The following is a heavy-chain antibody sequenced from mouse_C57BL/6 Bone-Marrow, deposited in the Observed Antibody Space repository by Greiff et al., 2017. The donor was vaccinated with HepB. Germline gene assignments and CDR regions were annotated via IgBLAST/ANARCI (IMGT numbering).Heavy chain of an antibody. Sequence: QVQLQQSGPELVKPGASVKISCKASGYAFSSSWMNWVKQRPGKGLEWIGRIYPGDGDTNYNGKFKGKATLTADKSSSTAYMQLSSLTSEDSAVYFCARPIYYDYDAAMDYWGQGTSGTVSS. D-gene: IGHD2-4*01. CDR1: GYAFSSSW. J-gene: IGHJ4*01. CDR3: ARPIYYDYDAAMDY. CDR2: IYPGDGDT. V-gene: IGHV1-82*01.